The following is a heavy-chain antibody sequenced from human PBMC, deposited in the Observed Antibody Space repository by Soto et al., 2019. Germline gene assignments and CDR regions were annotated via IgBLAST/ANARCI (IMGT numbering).Heavy chain of an antibody. CDR1: GFTFSSYA. CDR2: ISGSGGST. Sequence: GGSLRLSCAASGFTFSSYAMSWVRQAPGKGLEWVSAISGSGGSTYYADSVKGRFTISRDNSKDTLYLQMNSLRAEDTAVYYCAKDHSLYSSRPYFDYWGQGTLVTVSS. V-gene: IGHV3-23*01. D-gene: IGHD6-13*01. J-gene: IGHJ4*02. CDR3: AKDHSLYSSRPYFDY.